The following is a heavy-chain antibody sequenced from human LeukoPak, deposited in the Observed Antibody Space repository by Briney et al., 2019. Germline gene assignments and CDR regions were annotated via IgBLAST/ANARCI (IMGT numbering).Heavy chain of an antibody. CDR3: AKDYYLSTVTTLDY. V-gene: IGHV3-23*01. Sequence: YAMSWVRQAPGKGLEWVSAISGSGGSTYYADSVKGRFTISRDNSKNTLYLQMNSLRAEDTAVYYCAKDYYLSTVTTLDYWGQGTLVTVSS. CDR1: YA. CDR2: ISGSGGST. D-gene: IGHD4-17*01. J-gene: IGHJ4*02.